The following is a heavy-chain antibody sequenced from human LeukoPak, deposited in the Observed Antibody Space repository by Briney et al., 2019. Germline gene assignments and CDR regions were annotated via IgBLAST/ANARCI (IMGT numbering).Heavy chain of an antibody. Sequence: GASVKVSCKASGYTFTSYGISWVRQAPGQGLEWMGWINAYNGNTNYAQKLQGRVTMTTDTSTSTAYMELRSLRSDDTAVYYCARDPFPTVGATPPDAFDIWGQGTMVTVSS. CDR2: INAYNGNT. D-gene: IGHD1-26*01. V-gene: IGHV1-18*01. CDR1: GYTFTSYG. J-gene: IGHJ3*02. CDR3: ARDPFPTVGATPPDAFDI.